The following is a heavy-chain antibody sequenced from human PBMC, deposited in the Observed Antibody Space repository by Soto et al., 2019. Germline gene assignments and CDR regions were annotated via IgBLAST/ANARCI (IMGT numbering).Heavy chain of an antibody. V-gene: IGHV4-31*11. J-gene: IGHJ5*02. CDR2: IYYSGST. D-gene: IGHD2-2*02. Sequence: SETLSLTCAVSGGSISSGGYYWSWIRQHPGKGLEWIGYIYYSGSTYYNPSLKSRVTISVDTSKNQFSLKLSSVTAADTAVYYCARAIVVVPAAIDWFDPWGQGTLVTVSS. CDR3: ARAIVVVPAAIDWFDP. CDR1: GGSISSGGYY.